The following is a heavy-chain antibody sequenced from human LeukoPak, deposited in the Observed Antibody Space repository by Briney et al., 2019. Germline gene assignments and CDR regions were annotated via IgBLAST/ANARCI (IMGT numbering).Heavy chain of an antibody. CDR2: IYYSGST. D-gene: IGHD3-10*01. V-gene: IGHV4-59*08. CDR3: ARVYYGSGSYYKGDWFDP. Sequence: SETLSLTCTVSGGSISSYYWSWLRQPPGKGLEWLGYIYYSGSTNYNPSLKSRVTISVDTSKNQFSLKLSSVTAADTAVYYGARVYYGSGSYYKGDWFDPWGQGTLVTVSS. CDR1: GGSISSYY. J-gene: IGHJ5*02.